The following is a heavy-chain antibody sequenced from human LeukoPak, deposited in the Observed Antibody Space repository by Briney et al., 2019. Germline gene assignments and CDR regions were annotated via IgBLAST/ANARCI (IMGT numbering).Heavy chain of an antibody. CDR3: ARQSYYYDSSGYPEPSHFDY. CDR2: IYYSGST. CDR1: GGSISSSSYY. V-gene: IGHV4-39*01. Sequence: SETLSLTCTVSGGSISSSSYYWGWICQPPGKGLEWIGSIYYSGSTYYNPSLKSRVTISVDTSKNQFSLKLSSVTAADTAVYYCARQSYYYDSSGYPEPSHFDYWGQGTLVTVSS. D-gene: IGHD3-22*01. J-gene: IGHJ4*02.